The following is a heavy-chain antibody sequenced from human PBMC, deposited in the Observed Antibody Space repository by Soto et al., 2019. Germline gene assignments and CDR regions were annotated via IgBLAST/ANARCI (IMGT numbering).Heavy chain of an antibody. J-gene: IGHJ4*02. CDR2: ISGSGGST. Sequence: GGSLRLSCAASGFTFSSYAMSWVRQAPGKGLEWVSAISGSGGSTYYADSVKGRFTISRDNSKNTLYLQMNSLRAEDTAVYYCAKDLRAGQQLEEIFDYWRQGTLVTVSS. V-gene: IGHV3-23*01. CDR3: AKDLRAGQQLEEIFDY. D-gene: IGHD6-13*01. CDR1: GFTFSSYA.